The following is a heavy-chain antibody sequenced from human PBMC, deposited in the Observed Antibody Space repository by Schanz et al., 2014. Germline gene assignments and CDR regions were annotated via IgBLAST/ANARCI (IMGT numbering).Heavy chain of an antibody. D-gene: IGHD5-12*01. CDR3: AKEKEEVASDGSFFDY. Sequence: QVQLVESGGGVAPPGRSLRLSCAASGFTFSSYGMHWVRQAPGKGLEWVAVISYDGSNKYYADSVKGRFTISRDSSKNTLYLQMNSLRAEHTAVYYCAKEKEEVASDGSFFDYWGQGTLVTVSS. CDR1: GFTFSSYG. V-gene: IGHV3-30*18. J-gene: IGHJ4*02. CDR2: ISYDGSNK.